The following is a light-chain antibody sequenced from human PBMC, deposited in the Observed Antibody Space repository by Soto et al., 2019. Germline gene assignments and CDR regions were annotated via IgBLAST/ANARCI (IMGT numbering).Light chain of an antibody. J-gene: IGLJ3*02. CDR2: EVS. CDR3: SSYTSSSTRV. CDR1: SSDVGGYNY. Sequence: QSVLTQPASVSGSPGQSITISCTGTSSDVGGYNYVSWYQQHPGKAPKLMIYEVSNRPSGVSNRFSGSKSGNPASLTISGLQAEDEADYYCSSYTSSSTRVFGGGTKLTVL. V-gene: IGLV2-14*01.